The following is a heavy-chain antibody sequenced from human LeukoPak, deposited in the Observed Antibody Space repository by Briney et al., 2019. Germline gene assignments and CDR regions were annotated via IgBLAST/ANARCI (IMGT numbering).Heavy chain of an antibody. CDR2: ISAYNGNT. CDR3: AAPFYDGDAFDI. CDR1: GYTFTSYG. Sequence: ASVKVSCKASGYTFTSYGISWVRQAPGQGLEWMGWISAYNGNTNYAQKLQGRVTMTTDTSTSTAYMELRSLRSDDTAVYYCAAPFYDGDAFDIWGQGTMVTVSS. J-gene: IGHJ3*02. D-gene: IGHD2/OR15-2a*01. V-gene: IGHV1-18*01.